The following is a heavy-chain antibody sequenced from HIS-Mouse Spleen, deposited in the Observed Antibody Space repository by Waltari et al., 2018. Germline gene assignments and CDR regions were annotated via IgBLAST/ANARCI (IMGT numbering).Heavy chain of an antibody. Sequence: GRIKSKTDGGTTDYAAPVKGRFTISRDDSKNTLYLQMNSLKTEDTAVYYCTGSSGWYNWGQGTLVTVSS. J-gene: IGHJ4*02. V-gene: IGHV3-15*01. CDR2: IKSKTDGGTT. D-gene: IGHD6-19*01. CDR3: TGSSGWYN.